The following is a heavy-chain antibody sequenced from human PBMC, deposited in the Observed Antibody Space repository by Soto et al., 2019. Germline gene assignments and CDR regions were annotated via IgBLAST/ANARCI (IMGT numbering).Heavy chain of an antibody. Sequence: PSETLSLTCAVYGGSFSGYYWSWIRQPPGKGLEWIGEINHSGSTNYNPSLKSRVTISVDTSKNQFSLKLSSVTAADTAVYYCARGRGSYGSGSYYSPYGMDVWGQGTTVTVSS. CDR2: INHSGST. V-gene: IGHV4-34*01. D-gene: IGHD3-10*01. CDR3: ARGRGSYGSGSYYSPYGMDV. CDR1: GGSFSGYY. J-gene: IGHJ6*02.